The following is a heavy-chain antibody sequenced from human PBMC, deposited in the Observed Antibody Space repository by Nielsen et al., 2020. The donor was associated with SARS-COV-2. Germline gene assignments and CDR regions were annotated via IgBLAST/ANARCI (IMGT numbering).Heavy chain of an antibody. V-gene: IGHV3-21*03. CDR2: ISSSSSYI. CDR3: TTDGDSSSWYSGYYYYYGMDV. D-gene: IGHD6-13*01. Sequence: VRQAPGKGLEWVSSISSSSSYIYYADSVKGRFTISRDNAKNSLYLQMNSLKTEDTAVYYCTTDGDSSSWYSGYYYYYGMDVWGQGTTVTVSS. J-gene: IGHJ6*02.